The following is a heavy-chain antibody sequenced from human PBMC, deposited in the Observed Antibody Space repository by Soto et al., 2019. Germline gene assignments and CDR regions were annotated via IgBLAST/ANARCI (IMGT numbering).Heavy chain of an antibody. D-gene: IGHD2-2*01. Sequence: QVPLVQSGAEVKKPGASVKVSCKASGYTFTSYDINWVRQATGQGLEWMGWMNPNSGNTGYAQKFQGRVTMTRNTSISTAYMELSSLRSEDTAVYYCARGKSCSSTSCYRYYYYMDVWGKGTTVTVSS. V-gene: IGHV1-8*01. CDR1: GYTFTSYD. CDR3: ARGKSCSSTSCYRYYYYMDV. J-gene: IGHJ6*03. CDR2: MNPNSGNT.